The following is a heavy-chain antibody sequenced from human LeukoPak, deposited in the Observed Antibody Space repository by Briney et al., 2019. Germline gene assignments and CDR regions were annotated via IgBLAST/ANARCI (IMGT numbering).Heavy chain of an antibody. J-gene: IGHJ4*02. V-gene: IGHV3-30*03. CDR1: GFTFSSYG. Sequence: GGSLRLSCAASGFTFSSYGMHWVRQAPGKGLEWVAVISYDGSNKYYADSVKGRFTISRDNSKNTLYLQMNSLRAEDTAVYYCAARSSSWSLDYWGQGTLVTVSS. CDR2: ISYDGSNK. D-gene: IGHD6-13*01. CDR3: AARSSSWSLDY.